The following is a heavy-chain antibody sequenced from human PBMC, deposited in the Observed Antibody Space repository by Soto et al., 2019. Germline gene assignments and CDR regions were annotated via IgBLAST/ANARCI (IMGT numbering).Heavy chain of an antibody. V-gene: IGHV1-3*01. Sequence: ASVKVSCKASGYTFTSYAMHWVRQAPGQRLEWMGWINAGNGNTKYSQKFQGRVTITRDTSASTAYMELSSLRSEDTAVYYCARYVLLWFGAPSQSYNWLDPWGQGTLVTVSS. CDR2: INAGNGNT. CDR1: GYTFTSYA. J-gene: IGHJ5*02. D-gene: IGHD3-10*01. CDR3: ARYVLLWFGAPSQSYNWLDP.